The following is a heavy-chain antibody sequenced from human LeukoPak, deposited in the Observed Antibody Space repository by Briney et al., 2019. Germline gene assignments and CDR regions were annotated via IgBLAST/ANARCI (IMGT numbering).Heavy chain of an antibody. Sequence: SETLSLTCTVSGGSISSYYWGWIRQPPGKGPEWIGSMFYNEGTYYSPSLRGRVNISVDSSKNQCSLKLRSVTAADTAVYYCARGVQLWLMSQRYFDYWGRGTLVTVSS. J-gene: IGHJ4*02. CDR3: ARGVQLWLMSQRYFDY. CDR2: MFYNEGT. D-gene: IGHD5-18*01. CDR1: GGSISSYY. V-gene: IGHV4-39*07.